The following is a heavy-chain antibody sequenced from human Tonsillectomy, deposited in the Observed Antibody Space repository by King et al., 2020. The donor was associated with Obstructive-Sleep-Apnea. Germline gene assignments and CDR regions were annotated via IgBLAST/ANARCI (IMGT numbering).Heavy chain of an antibody. Sequence: VQLVESGAEVKKPGASVKVSCKASGYTFTSYGISWVRQAPGQGLEWMGWISAYNGNTNYAQTLQGRVTMTTDTSTSTAYMELRSLRSDETAGYYCARDALYRIVGATTPGNYWGQGTLVTVSS. D-gene: IGHD1-26*01. CDR1: GYTFTSYG. CDR2: ISAYNGNT. V-gene: IGHV1-18*01. J-gene: IGHJ4*02. CDR3: ARDALYRIVGATTPGNY.